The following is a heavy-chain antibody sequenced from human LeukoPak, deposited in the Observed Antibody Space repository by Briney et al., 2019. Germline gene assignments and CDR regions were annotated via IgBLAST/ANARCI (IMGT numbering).Heavy chain of an antibody. CDR1: GGSISSYY. Sequence: ETLSLTCTVSGGSISSYYWSWIRQPPGKGLEWVANINQDGSEKYYVDSVEGRFNISRDNARNSLYLQMNSLGVDDTAVYFCSADPGDYWGQGTLVSVSS. V-gene: IGHV3-7*01. CDR3: SADPGDY. CDR2: INQDGSEK. D-gene: IGHD7-27*01. J-gene: IGHJ4*02.